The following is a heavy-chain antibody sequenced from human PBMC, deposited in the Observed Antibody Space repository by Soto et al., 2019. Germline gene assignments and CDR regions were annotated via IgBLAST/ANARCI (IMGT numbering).Heavy chain of an antibody. V-gene: IGHV1-69*06. CDR2: IIPILGPA. CDR3: ARVLSQAEVAATRGYYYYYGMDV. D-gene: IGHD2-15*01. CDR1: EGTFSTNA. J-gene: IGHJ6*02. Sequence: QVQLVQSGAEVKKPGSSVKVSCKASEGTFSTNAISGVRQAPGQGLEWWGGIIPILGPANYAQKFQGRVTITADKSTSTAYMELSSLRSEDTAVYYCARVLSQAEVAATRGYYYYYGMDVWGQGTTVTVSS.